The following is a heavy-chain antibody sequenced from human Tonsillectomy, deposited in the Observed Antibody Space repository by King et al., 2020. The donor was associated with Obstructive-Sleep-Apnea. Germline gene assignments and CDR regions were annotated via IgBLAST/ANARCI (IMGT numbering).Heavy chain of an antibody. CDR3: ARVSKLGAVLFFDY. Sequence: QLQESGPGLVKPSQTLSLTCTVSGDSISSGGYYWSWIRQHPGKGLEWIGYIYYSGSTYYNPSLQSRVTISVDTSKNQFSLKLSSVTAADTAVYYCARVSKLGAVLFFDYWGQGTLVTVSS. CDR2: IYYSGST. J-gene: IGHJ4*02. CDR1: GDSISSGGYY. D-gene: IGHD4/OR15-4a*01. V-gene: IGHV4-31*03.